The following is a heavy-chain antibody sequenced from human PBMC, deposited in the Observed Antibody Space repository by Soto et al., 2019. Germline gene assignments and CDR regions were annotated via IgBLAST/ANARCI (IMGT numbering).Heavy chain of an antibody. Sequence: QVQLVQSGAEVKKPGSSVKVSCKASGGTFSSYAISWVRQAPGQGLEWMGGIIPIFGTANYAQKFQGRVTITADESTSAADMELRSLRSEDTAVYYCARRRVRATVAEDYWGQGTLVTVSS. CDR3: ARRRVRATVAEDY. V-gene: IGHV1-69*12. CDR2: IIPIFGTA. D-gene: IGHD5-12*01. CDR1: GGTFSSYA. J-gene: IGHJ4*02.